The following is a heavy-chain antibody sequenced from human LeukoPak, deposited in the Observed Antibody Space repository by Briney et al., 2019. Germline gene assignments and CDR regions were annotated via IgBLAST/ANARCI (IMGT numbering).Heavy chain of an antibody. J-gene: IGHJ4*02. V-gene: IGHV7-4-1*01. CDR3: ARSSRGVIGLLDY. D-gene: IGHD3-10*01. CDR1: GYTFSDYT. Sequence: ASVKVSCKTSGYTFSDYTINWVRQAPGQGLEWMGWINTNTGDPAYARDFRGRFVLSAATSVNTAYLEISGLKTEDTAVYYCARSSRGVIGLLDYWGQGALVAVSS. CDR2: INTNTGDP.